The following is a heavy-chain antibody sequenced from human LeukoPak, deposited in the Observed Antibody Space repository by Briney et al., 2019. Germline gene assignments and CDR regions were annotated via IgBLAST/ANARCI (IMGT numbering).Heavy chain of an antibody. Sequence: GGSLRLSCAASGFTFSSYWMHWVRQAPGKGLVWVSRINSDRSSTSYADSVKGRFTISRDNAKNTLYLQMNSLRAEDTAVYYCARGRGREYDSSGCYKYWGQGTLVTVSS. D-gene: IGHD3-22*01. CDR3: ARGRGREYDSSGCYKY. V-gene: IGHV3-74*01. CDR1: GFTFSSYW. CDR2: INSDRSST. J-gene: IGHJ4*02.